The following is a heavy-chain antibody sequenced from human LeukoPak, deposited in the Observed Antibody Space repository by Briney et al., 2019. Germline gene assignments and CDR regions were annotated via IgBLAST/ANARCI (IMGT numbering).Heavy chain of an antibody. Sequence: SETLSLTCAVSDDSFSSHYWTWIWQPPGKGLEWIGYISYIGSTNYNPSLKSRVTISIDTSKNQFSLKLTSVTAADTAVYYCARDLVTVTKGFDIWGQGTMVSVSS. CDR2: ISYIGST. V-gene: IGHV4-59*11. CDR1: DDSFSSHY. J-gene: IGHJ3*02. CDR3: ARDLVTVTKGFDI. D-gene: IGHD4-17*01.